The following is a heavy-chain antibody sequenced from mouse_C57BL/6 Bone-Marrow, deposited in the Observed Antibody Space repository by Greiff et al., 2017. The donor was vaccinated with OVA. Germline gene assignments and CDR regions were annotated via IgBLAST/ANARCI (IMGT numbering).Heavy chain of an antibody. CDR1: GFSLTSYG. CDR2: IWRGGST. D-gene: IGHD2-2*01. CDR3: AKNYGYMRGNYAMDY. Sequence: QVQLQQSGPGLVQPSQRLSITCTVSGFSLTSYGVHWVRQSPGKGLEWLGVIWRGGSTDYNAAFMSRLSITKDNSKSQVFFKMDSLQADDTAIYYCAKNYGYMRGNYAMDYWGQGTSVTVSS. V-gene: IGHV2-5*01. J-gene: IGHJ4*01.